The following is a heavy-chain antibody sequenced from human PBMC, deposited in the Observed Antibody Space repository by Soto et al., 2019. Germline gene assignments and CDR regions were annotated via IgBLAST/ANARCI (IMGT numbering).Heavy chain of an antibody. Sequence: ASVKVSCKASGYSFTDYHIHWVRQAPGQGLEWLGRINPKSGGTSTAQKFQGWVTMTRDRSISTVYMELTRLRSDDTAVYFCARGHSTDCSNGVCSFFYNHEMDVWGQETPVTVSS. CDR2: INPKSGGT. CDR1: GYSFTDYH. J-gene: IGHJ6*02. D-gene: IGHD2-8*01. CDR3: ARGHSTDCSNGVCSFFYNHEMDV. V-gene: IGHV1-2*04.